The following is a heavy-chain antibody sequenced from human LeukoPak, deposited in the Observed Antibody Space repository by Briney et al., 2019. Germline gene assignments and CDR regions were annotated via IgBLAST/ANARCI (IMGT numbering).Heavy chain of an antibody. CDR2: ISSSSSYI. CDR3: AREPGTMVRGVISGWFDP. J-gene: IGHJ5*02. D-gene: IGHD3-10*01. V-gene: IGHV3-11*06. Sequence: GGSLRLSCAASGFTFSDYYMSWIRQAPGKGLEWVSSISSSSSYIYYADSVKGRFTISRDNAKNSLYLQMNSLRAEDTAVYYCAREPGTMVRGVISGWFDPWGQGTLVTVSS. CDR1: GFTFSDYY.